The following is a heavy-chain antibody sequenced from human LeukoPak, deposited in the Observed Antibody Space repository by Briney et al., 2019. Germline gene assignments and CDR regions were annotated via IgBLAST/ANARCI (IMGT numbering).Heavy chain of an antibody. Sequence: SQTLSLTCTVSGGSISSGSYYWSWIRQPAGKGLEWIGRIYTSGSTNYNPSLKSRVTISVDTSKNQFSLKLSSVTAADTAVYYCARAHSNNYYPFDYWGQGTLVTVSS. D-gene: IGHD3-22*01. J-gene: IGHJ4*02. CDR2: IYTSGST. CDR3: ARAHSNNYYPFDY. CDR1: GGSISSGSYY. V-gene: IGHV4-61*02.